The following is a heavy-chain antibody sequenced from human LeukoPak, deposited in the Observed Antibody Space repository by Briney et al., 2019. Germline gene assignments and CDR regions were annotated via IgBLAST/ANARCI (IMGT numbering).Heavy chain of an antibody. V-gene: IGHV3-74*01. D-gene: IGHD6-13*01. CDR1: GFTFSSYW. CDR2: INKDGSST. J-gene: IGHJ4*02. CDR3: ARDGAAAGTDYFDY. Sequence: GGSLRLSCAASGFTFSSYWMHWVRQAPGKGLVWVSRINKDGSSTIYADSVKGRFTISRDNTKNTLFLQMNSLRAEDTAVYYCARDGAAAGTDYFDYWGQGTLVTVSS.